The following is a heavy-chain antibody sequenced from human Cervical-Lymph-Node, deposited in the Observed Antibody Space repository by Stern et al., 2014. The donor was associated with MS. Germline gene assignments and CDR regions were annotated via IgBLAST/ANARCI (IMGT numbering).Heavy chain of an antibody. CDR1: GGSISSGGYS. CDR2: IDHTGST. CDR3: ARIGDDDGDFRLCY. Sequence: QVQLVESGPGLVKPSQTLSLTCTVSGGSISSGGYSWSWIRQPPGKGLEGVGYIDHTGSTYYNPSLKSRLDISVDTSKNQFSLKVRSVTAADTAVYYCARIGDDDGDFRLCYWGQGTLVTVSS. D-gene: IGHD4-17*01. V-gene: IGHV4-31*03. J-gene: IGHJ4*02.